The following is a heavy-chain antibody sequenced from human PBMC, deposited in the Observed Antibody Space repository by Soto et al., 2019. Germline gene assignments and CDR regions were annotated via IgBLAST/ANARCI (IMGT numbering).Heavy chain of an antibody. J-gene: IGHJ6*02. Sequence: SETLSLTCAVQGGSFSGYYWDWIRQPPGKGLEWIGEVNHGGTSNYNPSLKSRAIISVDTSKNQFSLKLTSVTAEDTALYFCESSSFLRSGDLFRGLDVWGQGATVT. CDR2: VNHGGTS. CDR3: ESSSFLRSGDLFRGLDV. D-gene: IGHD3-10*01. V-gene: IGHV4-34*01. CDR1: GGSFSGYY.